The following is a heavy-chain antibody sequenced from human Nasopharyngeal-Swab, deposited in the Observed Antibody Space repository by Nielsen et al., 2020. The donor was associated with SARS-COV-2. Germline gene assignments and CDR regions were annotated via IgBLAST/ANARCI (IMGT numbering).Heavy chain of an antibody. CDR3: AKSSRIAVVPAAKWFDP. V-gene: IGHV3-23*01. J-gene: IGHJ5*02. D-gene: IGHD2-2*01. CDR1: GFTFSSYA. CDR2: ISGSGGST. Sequence: GGSLRLSCAASGFTFSSYAMSWVRQAPGKRLEWVSAISGSGGSTYYADSVKGRFTISRDNSKNTLYLQMNSLRAEDTAVYYCAKSSRIAVVPAAKWFDPWGQGTLITVSS.